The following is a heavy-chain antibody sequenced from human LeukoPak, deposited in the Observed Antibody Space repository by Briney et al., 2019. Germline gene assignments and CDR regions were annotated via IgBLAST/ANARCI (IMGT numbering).Heavy chain of an antibody. V-gene: IGHV3-9*01. CDR2: INWNGGGT. CDR3: AKHLTATNTYIFFGLDV. J-gene: IGHJ6*02. D-gene: IGHD1-26*01. CDR1: GYSFKDYG. Sequence: GGSLRLSCAATGYSFKDYGMHWVRQPPGKGLEWVSAINWNGGGTDYADSVKGRFTIFRDNAKNSLYLQLSSLRPEDTALYYCAKHLTATNTYIFFGLDVWGQGTSVTVYS.